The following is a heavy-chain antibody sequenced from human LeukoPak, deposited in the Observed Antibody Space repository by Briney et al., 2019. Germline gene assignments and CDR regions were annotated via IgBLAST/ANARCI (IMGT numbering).Heavy chain of an antibody. Sequence: SETLSLTCAVYGGSFSGYYWSWIRQPPGKGLEWIGEINHSGSTNYNPSLKSRVTISVDTSKNQFSLKLSSVTAADTAVYYCARGPFIVLVVYAHWFGPWGQGTLVTVSS. J-gene: IGHJ5*02. V-gene: IGHV4-34*01. CDR3: ARGPFIVLVVYAHWFGP. CDR2: INHSGST. D-gene: IGHD2-8*02. CDR1: GGSFSGYY.